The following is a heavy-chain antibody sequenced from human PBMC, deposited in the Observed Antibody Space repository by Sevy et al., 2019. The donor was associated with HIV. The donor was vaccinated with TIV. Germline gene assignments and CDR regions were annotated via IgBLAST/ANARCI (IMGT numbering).Heavy chain of an antibody. CDR1: GFTFSDYY. CDR2: ISSSGSTI. J-gene: IGHJ4*02. CDR3: ASYGERTWIQHSGY. V-gene: IGHV3-11*01. D-gene: IGHD5-18*01. Sequence: GGSLRLSCAASGFTFSDYYMSWIRQAPGKGLEWVSYISSSGSTIYYADSVKGRFTISRDNAKNSLYLEMNSLRAEDTAVYYCASYGERTWIQHSGYWGQGTLVTVSS.